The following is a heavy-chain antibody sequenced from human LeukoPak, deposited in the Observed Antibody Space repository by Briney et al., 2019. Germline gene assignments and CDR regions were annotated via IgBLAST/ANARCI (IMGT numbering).Heavy chain of an antibody. V-gene: IGHV3-30*02. CDR3: AKDRAYYDSSGGGMLGY. CDR2: ILFDGSNK. D-gene: IGHD3-22*01. J-gene: IGHJ4*02. Sequence: PGGSLRLSCAASGFTFSSYVMHWVRQAPGKGLEWVAFILFDGSNKYYTDSVKGRFTISRDNSKNTLYLHMNSLRAEDTAVYYCAKDRAYYDSSGGGMLGYWGQGTLVTVSS. CDR1: GFTFSSYV.